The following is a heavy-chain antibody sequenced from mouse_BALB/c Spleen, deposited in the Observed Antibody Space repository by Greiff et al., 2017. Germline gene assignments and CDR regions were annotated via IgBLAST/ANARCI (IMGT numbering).Heavy chain of an antibody. J-gene: IGHJ4*01. Sequence: VQLKESGPGLVKPSQSLSLTCTVTGYSITSDYAWNWIRQFPGNKLEWMGYISYSGSTSYNPSLKSRISITRDTSKNQFFLQLNSVTTEDTATYYCAREVYGNYVGGAMDYWGQGTSVTVSS. D-gene: IGHD2-1*01. CDR3: AREVYGNYVGGAMDY. CDR2: ISYSGST. CDR1: GYSITSDYA. V-gene: IGHV3-2*02.